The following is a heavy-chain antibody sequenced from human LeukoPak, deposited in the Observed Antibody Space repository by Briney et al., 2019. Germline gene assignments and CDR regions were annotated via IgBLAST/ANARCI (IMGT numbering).Heavy chain of an antibody. J-gene: IGHJ4*02. D-gene: IGHD5-12*01. CDR1: GGSINYYY. CDR3: ARGATHYYFDN. CDR2: IYYSGST. V-gene: IGHV4-59*13. Sequence: PSETLSLTCTVSGGSINYYYWSWLRQPPGKGLECIGYIYYSGSTNYNPSLKSRVTMSVDTSKNQLSLKLSSVTAADTAVYYCARGATHYYFDNWGQGTLVTVSS.